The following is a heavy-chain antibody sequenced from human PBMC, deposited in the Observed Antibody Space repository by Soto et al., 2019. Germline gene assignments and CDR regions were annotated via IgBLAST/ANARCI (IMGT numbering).Heavy chain of an antibody. Sequence: PGGSLRLSCAASGFTFNDYAMAWVRRAPGQGLEWVSSISGSGGHSSYVDSVRGRFTISRDNVNNILSLDMSDLRAEDTALYYCAKDCRRLAVTGSAFDSWGQGALVTVSS. CDR2: ISGSGGHS. J-gene: IGHJ4*02. D-gene: IGHD6-19*01. V-gene: IGHV3-23*01. CDR3: AKDCRRLAVTGSAFDS. CDR1: GFTFNDYA.